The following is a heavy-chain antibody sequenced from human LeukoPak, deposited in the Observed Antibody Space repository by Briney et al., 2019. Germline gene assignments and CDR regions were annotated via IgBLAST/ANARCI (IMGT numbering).Heavy chain of an antibody. J-gene: IGHJ2*01. D-gene: IGHD5-18*01. CDR3: ARDRIQLWLSWYFDL. V-gene: IGHV3-11*04. CDR1: GFTFSDYY. CDR2: ISSSGSDI. Sequence: GGSLRLSCVASGFTFSDYYMTWIRQAPGKGLEWVSYISSSGSDIYNADSVKGRFTISRDNAKNSLYLQMNSLRAEDTAVYYCARDRIQLWLSWYFDLWGRGTLVTVSS.